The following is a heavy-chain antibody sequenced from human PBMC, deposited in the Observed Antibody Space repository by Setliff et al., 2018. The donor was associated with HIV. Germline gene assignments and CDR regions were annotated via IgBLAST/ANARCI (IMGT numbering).Heavy chain of an antibody. D-gene: IGHD3-16*01. CDR2: IYTRGST. CDR3: ARYVAYDEDDFDI. Sequence: SETLSLTCTVSEGYITGYYWTWIRQPPGRGLEWIGRIYTRGSTNSNPSLKGRVTMSVDTSKNHFSLKLSSVTAADTAVYYCARYVAYDEDDFDIWGQGTMVTVSS. V-gene: IGHV4-4*07. J-gene: IGHJ3*02. CDR1: EGYITGYY.